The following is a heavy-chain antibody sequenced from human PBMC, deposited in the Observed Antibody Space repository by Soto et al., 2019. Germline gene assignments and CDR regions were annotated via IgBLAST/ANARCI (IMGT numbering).Heavy chain of an antibody. D-gene: IGHD3-3*01. V-gene: IGHV4-61*01. CDR1: DGSVSSSSFY. J-gene: IGHJ5*02. CDR2: IYYSGST. CDR3: ARALLGVEIDP. Sequence: SETLSLTCTVSDGSVSSSSFYWNWIRQPPGKGLEWIGYIYYSGSTNYNPSLKSRVTISVDTSKNQFSLILSSVTAADTAVYYCARALLGVEIDPWGQGTQVTVSS.